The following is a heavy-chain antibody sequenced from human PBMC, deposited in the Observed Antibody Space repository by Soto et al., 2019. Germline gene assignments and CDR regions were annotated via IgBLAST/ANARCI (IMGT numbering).Heavy chain of an antibody. V-gene: IGHV3-30-3*01. CDR2: ISYDGSNK. Sequence: QAQLVESGGGVVQPGRSLRLSCAASGFTFSTYAMHWVRQAPGKGLEWVAVISYDGSNKYYIDSVKGRFTISRDNSKNTLYLQMNSLRIEDTAVYYCARVFYGSWASSGHYYDMDVWGPGTTVTVSS. J-gene: IGHJ6*02. CDR3: ARVFYGSWASSGHYYDMDV. D-gene: IGHD3-10*01. CDR1: GFTFSTYA.